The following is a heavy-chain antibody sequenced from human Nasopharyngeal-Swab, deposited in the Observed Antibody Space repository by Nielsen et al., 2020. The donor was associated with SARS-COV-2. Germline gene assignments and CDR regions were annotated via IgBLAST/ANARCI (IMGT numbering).Heavy chain of an antibody. D-gene: IGHD3-10*01. CDR3: AKGTITMVRGVIGWFDP. V-gene: IGHV3-30*18. CDR1: GFTFSSYG. Sequence: LSLTCAASGFTFSSYGMHWVRQAPGKGLEWVAVISYDGSNKYYADSVKGRFTISSDNSKNTLYLQMNSLRAEDTAVYYCAKGTITMVRGVIGWFDPRGQGTLVTVSS. J-gene: IGHJ5*02. CDR2: ISYDGSNK.